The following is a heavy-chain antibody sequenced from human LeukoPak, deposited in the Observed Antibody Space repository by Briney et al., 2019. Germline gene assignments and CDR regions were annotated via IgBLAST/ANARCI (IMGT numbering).Heavy chain of an antibody. V-gene: IGHV4-34*01. CDR3: ARDKALRNWYFDL. CDR2: INHSGST. CDR1: GGSFSGYY. J-gene: IGHJ2*01. Sequence: PSETLSLTCAVYGGSFSGYYWSWIRQPPGKGLEWIGEINHSGSTNYNPSLKSRVTISIDTSKNQFSLKLTSVTAADTAVYYCARDKALRNWYFDLWGRGTLATVSS.